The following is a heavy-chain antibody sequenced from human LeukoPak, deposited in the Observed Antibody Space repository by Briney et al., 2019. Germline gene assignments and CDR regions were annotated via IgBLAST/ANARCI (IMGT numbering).Heavy chain of an antibody. CDR3: ASMNYDILTGYYAQFDY. CDR1: GGSFSGYY. Sequence: SETLSLTCAVYGGSFSGYYWSWIRQPPGKGLEWIGEINHSGSTYYNPSLKSRVTISVDRSKNQFSLKLSSVTAADTAVYYCASMNYDILTGYYAQFDYWGQGTLVTVSS. J-gene: IGHJ4*02. CDR2: INHSGST. D-gene: IGHD3-9*01. V-gene: IGHV4-34*01.